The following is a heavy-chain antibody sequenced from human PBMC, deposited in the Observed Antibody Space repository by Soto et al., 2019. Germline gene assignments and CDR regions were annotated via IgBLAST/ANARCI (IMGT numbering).Heavy chain of an antibody. J-gene: IGHJ5*02. V-gene: IGHV3-21*01. CDR1: GFIFSTYA. Sequence: GGSLRLSCEASGFIFSTYAMNRVLQAPGKGLEWLSSISDSGHYIYYADSVKGRFTISRDNAKNSLFLQMNSLRGEDTAVYYCARSGLALPYSASHWFDPWGHGTLVTVSS. CDR2: ISDSGHYI. CDR3: ARSGLALPYSASHWFDP. D-gene: IGHD3-22*01.